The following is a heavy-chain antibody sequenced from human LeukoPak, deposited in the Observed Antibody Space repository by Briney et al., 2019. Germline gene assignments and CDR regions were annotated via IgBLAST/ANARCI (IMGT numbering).Heavy chain of an antibody. J-gene: IGHJ4*02. Sequence: GGSLRLSCAASGFAFGNYAMSWVRQAPGKGLEWVSAVSGRGDRTYYADSVKGRFTISRDNSKNTLYLQMNSLRAEDTAVYYCARSSAIFGWGVLDYWGQGTLVTVSS. CDR3: ARSSAIFGWGVLDY. CDR2: VSGRGDRT. CDR1: GFAFGNYA. V-gene: IGHV3-23*01. D-gene: IGHD3-3*02.